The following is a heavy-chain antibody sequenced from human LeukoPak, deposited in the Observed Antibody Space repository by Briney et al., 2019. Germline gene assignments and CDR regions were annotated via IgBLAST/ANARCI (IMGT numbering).Heavy chain of an antibody. Sequence: SETLSLTCAVSGGSISSYYWSWIRQPPGKGLEWIGYIYYSGSTNYNPSLKSRVTISVDTSKNQFSLKLSSVTAADTAVYYCARGQARLSWFDPWGQGTLVTVSS. D-gene: IGHD6-19*01. CDR2: IYYSGST. CDR1: GGSISSYY. CDR3: ARGQARLSWFDP. V-gene: IGHV4-59*08. J-gene: IGHJ5*02.